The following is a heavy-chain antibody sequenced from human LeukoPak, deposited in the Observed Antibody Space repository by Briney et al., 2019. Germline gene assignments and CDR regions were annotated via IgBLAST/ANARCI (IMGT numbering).Heavy chain of an antibody. CDR1: GGSISSYY. D-gene: IGHD2-15*01. Sequence: SETLSLTCTVSGGSISSYYWSWIRQPPGKGLEWIGYIYYSGSTNYNPSLKSRVTISVDTSKNQFSLKLSSVTAADTAVYYCARDIVEEVSGECYFDYWGQETLVTVSS. J-gene: IGHJ4*02. CDR2: IYYSGST. V-gene: IGHV4-59*12. CDR3: ARDIVEEVSGECYFDY.